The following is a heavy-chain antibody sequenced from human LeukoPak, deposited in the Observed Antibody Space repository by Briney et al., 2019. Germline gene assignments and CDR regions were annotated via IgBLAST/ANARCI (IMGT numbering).Heavy chain of an antibody. CDR1: GGTFSSYA. J-gene: IGHJ6*02. Sequence: EASVKVSCKASGGTFSSYAISWVRQAPGQGLEWMGGIIPIFGTANYAQKFQGRVTITADESTSTAYMELSSLRSEDTAVYYCARDPGIAAAGGDYYYYGMDVWSQGTTVTVSS. V-gene: IGHV1-69*13. CDR2: IIPIFGTA. CDR3: ARDPGIAAAGGDYYYYGMDV. D-gene: IGHD6-13*01.